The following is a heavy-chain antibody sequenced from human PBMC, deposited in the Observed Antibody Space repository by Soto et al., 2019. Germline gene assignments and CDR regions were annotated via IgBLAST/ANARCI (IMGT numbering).Heavy chain of an antibody. CDR1: GGTFSSYA. V-gene: IGHV1-69*01. J-gene: IGHJ6*02. CDR2: IIPIFGTA. Sequence: QVQLVQSGAEVKKPGSSVKVSCKASGGTFSSYAISWVRQAPGQGLEWMGGIIPIFGTANYAQKFQGRVTITADESTSTDYMELSSLRSEDTAVYYCATSLSYYYYYGMDVWGQGTTVTVSS. CDR3: ATSLSYYYYYGMDV. D-gene: IGHD3-16*01.